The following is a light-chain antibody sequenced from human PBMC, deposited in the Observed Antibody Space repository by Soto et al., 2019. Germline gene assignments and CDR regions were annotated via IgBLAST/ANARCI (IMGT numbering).Light chain of an antibody. Sequence: QMTESASTMSASVGDRVTITCRASQNIRSRLAWFQQKPGRAPKLLIYAASRLQGGVPLRFSGSGSGTEFTLSISILQPEYVATYYCQQRDSFPLTFGQGTRLEIK. J-gene: IGKJ5*01. CDR1: QNIRSR. V-gene: IGKV1-5*01. CDR2: AAS. CDR3: QQRDSFPLT.